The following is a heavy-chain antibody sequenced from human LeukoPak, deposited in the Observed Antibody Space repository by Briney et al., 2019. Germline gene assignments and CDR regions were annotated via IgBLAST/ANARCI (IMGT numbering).Heavy chain of an antibody. Sequence: SETLSLTCAVSGYSISSSYYWGWIRQPPGKGLEWIGSIYYSGSTYYNPSLKSRGTISVDTSKNQFSLKLSSVTAAGTAVYYCAGAKDSGSYSWFDPWGQGTLVTVSS. CDR2: IYYSGST. CDR3: AGAKDSGSYSWFDP. CDR1: GYSISSSYY. D-gene: IGHD1-26*01. J-gene: IGHJ5*02. V-gene: IGHV4-38-2*01.